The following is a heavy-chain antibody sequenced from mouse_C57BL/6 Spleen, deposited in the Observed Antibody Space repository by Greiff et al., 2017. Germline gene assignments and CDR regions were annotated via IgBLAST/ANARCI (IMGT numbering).Heavy chain of an antibody. CDR3: ARRSSLAAWFAY. CDR1: GYTFTSYW. D-gene: IGHD1-2*01. J-gene: IGHJ3*01. Sequence: QVQLQQPGAELVRPGSSVKLSCKASGYTFTSYWMHWVKQRPIQGLEWIGNIDPSDSETHYNQKFKDKATLTVDKSSSTAYMQLSSLTSEDSAVYYCARRSSLAAWFAYWGQGTLVTVSA. V-gene: IGHV1-52*01. CDR2: IDPSDSET.